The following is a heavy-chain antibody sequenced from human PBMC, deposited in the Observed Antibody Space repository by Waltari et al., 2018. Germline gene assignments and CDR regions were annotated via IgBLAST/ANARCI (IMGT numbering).Heavy chain of an antibody. Sequence: QVQLVQSGAEVKKPGASVKVSCKASGYTFTGYYMHWVRQAPGQGLEWMGRINPNSGGTNYAQKFQGRGTRTRDTSISTAYMELSRLRSDDTAVYYCARGDSSSGVTEFDYWGQGTLVTVSS. V-gene: IGHV1-2*06. CDR3: ARGDSSSGVTEFDY. J-gene: IGHJ4*02. CDR2: INPNSGGT. D-gene: IGHD6-6*01. CDR1: GYTFTGYY.